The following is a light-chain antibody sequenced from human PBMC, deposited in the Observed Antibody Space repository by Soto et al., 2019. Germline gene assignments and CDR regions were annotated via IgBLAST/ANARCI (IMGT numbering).Light chain of an antibody. J-gene: IGKJ1*01. CDR2: GAS. CDR3: QQYGSSSWT. V-gene: IGKV3-20*01. CDR1: QSLSSSY. Sequence: EIVFTQSPYTLSLSPGERATLSCRASQSLSSSYLAWYQHKPGQAPRLLIYGASSRATGIPDRFSGSGSGTDFTLSISRLEPEDFAVYYCQQYGSSSWTFGQGTKVDNK.